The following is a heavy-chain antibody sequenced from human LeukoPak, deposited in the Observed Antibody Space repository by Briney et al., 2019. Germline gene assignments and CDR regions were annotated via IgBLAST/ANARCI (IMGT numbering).Heavy chain of an antibody. Sequence: PGGSLRLSCAASGFTFSSYWMSWVCQVPGKGLEWVAKINQDGSEKYYVDSVKGRFTISRDTAKNSLYLQMNSLRAEDTAVYSCARGWAGSDYWGQGTLVTVSS. J-gene: IGHJ4*02. CDR1: GFTFSSYW. D-gene: IGHD1-14*01. CDR2: INQDGSEK. V-gene: IGHV3-7*01. CDR3: ARGWAGSDY.